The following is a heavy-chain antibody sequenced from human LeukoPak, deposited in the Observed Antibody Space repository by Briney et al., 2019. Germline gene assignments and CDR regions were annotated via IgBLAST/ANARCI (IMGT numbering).Heavy chain of an antibody. CDR1: GGSISSYY. J-gene: IGHJ3*02. Sequence: SETLSLTCTVSGGSISSYYWSWIRQPPGEGLEWIGYIYYTGSTNYNPSLKSRVTISVGTSKNQFSLKLRSVTAADTAVYYCARDLNPSYYYDSSGYYPGAFDIWGQGTMVTVSS. D-gene: IGHD3-22*01. CDR2: IYYTGST. V-gene: IGHV4-59*01. CDR3: ARDLNPSYYYDSSGYYPGAFDI.